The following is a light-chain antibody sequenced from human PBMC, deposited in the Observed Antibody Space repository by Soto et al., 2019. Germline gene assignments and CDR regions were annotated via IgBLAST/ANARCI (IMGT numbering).Light chain of an antibody. CDR2: EVN. CDR3: SSYTTSSSAFVV. CDR1: SSDVGTYNL. J-gene: IGLJ2*01. V-gene: IGLV2-18*02. Sequence: QSALTQPPSVSGSPGQSVTISCTGTSSDVGTYNLVSWYQQHPGKAPKLMIYEVNNRPSGVPDRFSGSRSGNTASLTISGLQAEDEADYHCSSYTTSSSAFVVFGGGTKVTVL.